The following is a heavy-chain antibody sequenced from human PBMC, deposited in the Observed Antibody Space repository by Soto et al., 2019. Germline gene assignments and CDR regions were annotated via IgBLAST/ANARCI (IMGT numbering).Heavy chain of an antibody. V-gene: IGHV4-38-2*01. CDR1: NFSISSGYY. D-gene: IGHD1-26*01. Sequence: LSLTCVVSNFSISSGYYWGWIRQSPGKGLEWIASIYRSGTTSYNPSLKSRVTISVDPSKNQFSLMLTAVTAADTAVYYCARTHSGSYYSVFNYWGRGSLVTVSS. CDR2: IYRSGTT. CDR3: ARTHSGSYYSVFNY. J-gene: IGHJ4*02.